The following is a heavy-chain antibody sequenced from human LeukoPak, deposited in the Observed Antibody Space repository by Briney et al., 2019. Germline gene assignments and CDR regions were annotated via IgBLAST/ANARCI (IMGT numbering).Heavy chain of an antibody. CDR2: IYHSGST. V-gene: IGHV4-59*12. CDR3: ARNLRRGSYFGY. J-gene: IGHJ4*02. D-gene: IGHD1-26*01. CDR1: GGSISGYY. Sequence: SETLSLICTVSGGSISGYYWSWIRQPPGKGLEWIGYIYHSGSTYYNPSLKSRVTISVDRSKNQFSLKLSSVTAADTAVYYCARNLRRGSYFGYWGQGTLVTVSS.